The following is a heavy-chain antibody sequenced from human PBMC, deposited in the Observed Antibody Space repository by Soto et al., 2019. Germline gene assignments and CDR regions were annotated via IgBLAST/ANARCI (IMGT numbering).Heavy chain of an antibody. CDR1: GFTFSSYA. V-gene: IGHV3-30-3*01. CDR3: ARDHSSGWYNDY. CDR2: ISYDGSNK. Sequence: QVQLVESGGGVVQPGRSLRLSCAASGFTFSSYAMHWVRQAPGKGLEWVAVISYDGSNKYYADSVKGRFTISRDNSKNTLYLQMNSLRAEETAVYYCARDHSSGWYNDYWGQGTLVTVSS. J-gene: IGHJ4*02. D-gene: IGHD6-19*01.